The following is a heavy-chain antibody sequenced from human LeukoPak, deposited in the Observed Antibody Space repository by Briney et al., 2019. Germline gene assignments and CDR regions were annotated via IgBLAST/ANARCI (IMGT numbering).Heavy chain of an antibody. Sequence: GGSLRLSCAASGFTFSSYGMHWVRQAPGKGLEWVAIISYDGSNKYFADSVKGRFTISRDNSKNTLYLQMNSLRPEDTAVYYCARVPRYGDYFDYWGQGTLVTVSS. D-gene: IGHD4-17*01. J-gene: IGHJ4*02. CDR2: ISYDGSNK. CDR1: GFTFSSYG. V-gene: IGHV3-30*19. CDR3: ARVPRYGDYFDY.